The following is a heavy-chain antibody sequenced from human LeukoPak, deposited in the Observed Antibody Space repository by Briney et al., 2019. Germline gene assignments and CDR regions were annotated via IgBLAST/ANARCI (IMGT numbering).Heavy chain of an antibody. D-gene: IGHD3-22*01. CDR3: ASRSFYDNSGYYRY. Sequence: SETLSLTCTVSGGSINTYYWTWIRQPPGKGLEWIGSFSFAGNTFYNPSLKSRVTISADTSKNQFSLRLTSVTAADTAVYYCASRSFYDNSGYYRYWGQGTLVAVSS. CDR2: FSFAGNT. J-gene: IGHJ4*02. CDR1: GGSINTYY. V-gene: IGHV4-59*01.